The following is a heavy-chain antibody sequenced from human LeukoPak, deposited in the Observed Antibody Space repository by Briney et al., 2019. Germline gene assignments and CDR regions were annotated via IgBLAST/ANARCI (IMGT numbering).Heavy chain of an antibody. CDR1: GGTFSSYA. V-gene: IGHV1-69*13. Sequence: GASVKVSCKASGGTFSSYAISWLRQAPGQGLEWMGGIIPIFGTANYAQKFQGRVTITADESTSTAYMELSSLRSEDTAVYYCARGKYYYDSSGYYGHWGQGTLVTVSS. D-gene: IGHD3-22*01. J-gene: IGHJ4*02. CDR3: ARGKYYYDSSGYYGH. CDR2: IIPIFGTA.